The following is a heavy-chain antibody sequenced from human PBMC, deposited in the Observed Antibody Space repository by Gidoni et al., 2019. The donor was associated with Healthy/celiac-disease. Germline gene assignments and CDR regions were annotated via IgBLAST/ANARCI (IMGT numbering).Heavy chain of an antibody. J-gene: IGHJ5*02. CDR1: GGSISSGGYS. Sequence: QLQLQESGSGLVKPSQTLSLTCAVSGGSISSGGYSWSWIRQPPGKGLEWIGYIYHSGSTYYNPSLKSRVTRSVYRSKNQFSLKLSSVTAADTAVYYCARAAPVTNWFYPWGQGTLVTVSS. CDR3: ARAAPVTNWFYP. D-gene: IGHD5-18*01. V-gene: IGHV4-30-2*01. CDR2: IYHSGST.